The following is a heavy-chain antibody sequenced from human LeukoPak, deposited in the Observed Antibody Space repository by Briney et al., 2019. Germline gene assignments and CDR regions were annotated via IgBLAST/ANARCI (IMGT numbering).Heavy chain of an antibody. V-gene: IGHV3-15*01. CDR1: GFTFSNAW. Sequence: GSLRLSCAASGFTFSNAWMSWVRQAPGKGLEWVGRIKSKTDGGTTDYAAPVKGRFTISRDDSKNTLYLQMNSLKTEDTAVYYCTTESLVRTYYYYYMDVWGKGTTVTVSS. CDR3: TTESLVRTYYYYYMDV. J-gene: IGHJ6*03. CDR2: IKSKTDGGTT.